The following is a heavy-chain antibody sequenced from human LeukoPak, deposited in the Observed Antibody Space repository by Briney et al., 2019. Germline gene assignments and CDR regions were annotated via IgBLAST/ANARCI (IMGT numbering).Heavy chain of an antibody. CDR1: GFTFSSYG. D-gene: IGHD6-19*01. Sequence: PGRSLRLSCAASGFTFSSYGMHWVRQAPGKGLEWVAVISYDGSNKYYADSVKGRFTISRDNSKNTLYLQMNSLRAEDTAVYYCARVIEQWLVIPNPFDYWGQGTLVTVSS. V-gene: IGHV3-30*03. CDR2: ISYDGSNK. J-gene: IGHJ4*02. CDR3: ARVIEQWLVIPNPFDY.